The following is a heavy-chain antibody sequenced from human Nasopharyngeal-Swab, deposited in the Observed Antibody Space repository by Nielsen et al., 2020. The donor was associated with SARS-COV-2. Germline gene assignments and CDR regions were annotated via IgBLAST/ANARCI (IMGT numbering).Heavy chain of an antibody. J-gene: IGHJ4*02. D-gene: IGHD6-6*01. CDR3: ARSDIAARAIDY. CDR1: GYTFTSYY. V-gene: IGHV1-46*01. CDR2: INPSGGST. Sequence: ASAKVSCKASGYTFTSYYMHWVRQAPGQGLEWMGIINPSGGSTSYAQKFQGRATMTRDTSTSTVYMELSSLRSEDTAVYYCARSDIAARAIDYWGQGTLVTVSS.